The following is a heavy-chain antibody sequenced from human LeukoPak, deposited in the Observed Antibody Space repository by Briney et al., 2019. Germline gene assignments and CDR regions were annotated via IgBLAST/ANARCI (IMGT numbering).Heavy chain of an antibody. CDR3: ARGKGIAARPSNWFDP. V-gene: IGHV3-74*01. CDR2: INSDGSST. Sequence: PGGSLRLSCAASGFTFSSYWMHWVRQAPGKGLVWVSRINSDGSSTSYADSVKGRFTISRDNAKNTLYLQMNSLRAEDTAVYYCARGKGIAARPSNWFDPWGQGTLVTVSP. CDR1: GFTFSSYW. J-gene: IGHJ5*02. D-gene: IGHD6-6*01.